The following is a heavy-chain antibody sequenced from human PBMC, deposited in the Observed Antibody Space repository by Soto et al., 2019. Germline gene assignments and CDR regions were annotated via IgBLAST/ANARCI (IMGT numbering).Heavy chain of an antibody. V-gene: IGHV4-31*03. CDR2: IYYSGST. CDR3: ARVAYCSGGSCHSKTSYYYYYYMDV. Sequence: SETLSLTCTVSGGSISSGGYYWSWIRQHPGKGLEWIGYIYYSGSTYYNPSLKSRVTISVDTSKNQFSLKLSSVTAADTAVYYCARVAYCSGGSCHSKTSYYYYYYMDVWGKGTTVTVSS. CDR1: GGSISSGGYY. D-gene: IGHD2-15*01. J-gene: IGHJ6*03.